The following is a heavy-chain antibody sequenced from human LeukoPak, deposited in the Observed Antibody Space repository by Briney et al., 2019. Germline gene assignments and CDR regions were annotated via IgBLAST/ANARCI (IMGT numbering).Heavy chain of an antibody. CDR1: GGSFSGYY. Sequence: PSETLSLTCAVSGGSFSGYYWSWIRQPPGRGLEWIGEINHSGSTNYNPSLKSRVTISVDTSKNLFSLKLSSVTAADTAVYYCARWTTVYYFDYWGQGTLATVSS. J-gene: IGHJ4*02. V-gene: IGHV4-34*01. CDR3: ARWTTVYYFDY. CDR2: INHSGST. D-gene: IGHD4-17*01.